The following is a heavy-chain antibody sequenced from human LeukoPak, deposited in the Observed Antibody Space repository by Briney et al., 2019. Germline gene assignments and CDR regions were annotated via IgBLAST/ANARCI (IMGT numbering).Heavy chain of an antibody. V-gene: IGHV3-48*01. CDR1: GFTFGSYS. D-gene: IGHD2-2*01. J-gene: IGHJ5*02. CDR2: ISSSSSTI. Sequence: GGSLRLSCAASGFTFGSYSMNWVRQAPGKGLEWVSYISSSSSTIYYADSVKGRFTISRDNAKNSLYLQMNSLRAEDTAVYYCASLVVVPAAMPGKNWFDPWGQGTLVTVSS. CDR3: ASLVVVPAAMPGKNWFDP.